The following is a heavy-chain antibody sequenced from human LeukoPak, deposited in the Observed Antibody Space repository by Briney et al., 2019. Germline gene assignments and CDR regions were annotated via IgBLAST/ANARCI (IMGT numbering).Heavy chain of an antibody. CDR3: ARQPIVDGTSWFDP. D-gene: IGHD1-26*01. CDR1: GGTFSSSA. Sequence: RASVKVSCKASGGTFSSSAISWVRQAPGQGLEWMGGIIPIFATADYAQKFQGRVTITTDESTSTACMELSSLRSDDTAVYYCARQPIVDGTSWFDPWGQGTLVTVSS. CDR2: IIPIFATA. V-gene: IGHV1-69*05. J-gene: IGHJ5*02.